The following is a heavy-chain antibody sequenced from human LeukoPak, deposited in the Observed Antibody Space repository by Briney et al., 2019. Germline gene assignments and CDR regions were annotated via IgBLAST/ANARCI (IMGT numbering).Heavy chain of an antibody. D-gene: IGHD6-19*01. CDR1: GYSFTSFW. CDR3: ARRSSGWYLNDY. V-gene: IGHV5-10-1*01. Sequence: GESLRISCKGSGYSFTSFWISWVRQMPGKGLEWTGRIDPSDSYTNYSPSFQGHVTISADKSISTAYLQWSSLKASDTAMYYCARRSSGWYLNDYWGQGALVTVSS. CDR2: IDPSDSYT. J-gene: IGHJ4*02.